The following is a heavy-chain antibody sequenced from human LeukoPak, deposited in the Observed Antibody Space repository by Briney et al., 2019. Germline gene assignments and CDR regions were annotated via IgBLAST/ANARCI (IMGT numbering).Heavy chain of an antibody. CDR2: IYSGGRI. V-gene: IGHV4-59*12. J-gene: IGHJ3*02. CDR1: GGSISSYY. CDR3: ARAPWAYGNYVHAFDI. Sequence: PSETLSLTCTVSGGSISSYYWSWIRQPPGKGLEWIGSIYSGGRIYYNPSLKSRVSISIDTSNNDLSLKVTSVTAADTAGYYCARAPWAYGNYVHAFDIWGQGTMVTVSS. D-gene: IGHD4-11*01.